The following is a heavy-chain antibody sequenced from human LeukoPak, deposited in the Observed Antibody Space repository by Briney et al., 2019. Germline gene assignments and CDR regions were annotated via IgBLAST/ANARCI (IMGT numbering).Heavy chain of an antibody. D-gene: IGHD1-1*01. Sequence: AGGSLRLSCAASGFTFSSYAMSWVRQAPGKGLERVSVVSGSGGDTYYRDSVKGRFTISRDNSKNTLYLQMNSLRAEDTAVYYCAKDGTTTITFDFWGQGTLVTVSS. J-gene: IGHJ4*02. V-gene: IGHV3-23*01. CDR1: GFTFSSYA. CDR2: VSGSGGDT. CDR3: AKDGTTTITFDF.